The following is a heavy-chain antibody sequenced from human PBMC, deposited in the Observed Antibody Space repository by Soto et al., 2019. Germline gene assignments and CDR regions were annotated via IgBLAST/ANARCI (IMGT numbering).Heavy chain of an antibody. V-gene: IGHV3-53*01. Sequence: PGGSLRLSCAASGFTVSSNYMSWVRQAPGKGLEWVSVIYSGGSTYYADSVKGRFTISRDNSKNTLYLQMNSLRAEDTAVYYCAANDDYGDYYFDYWGQGTLVTVSS. D-gene: IGHD4-17*01. J-gene: IGHJ4*02. CDR3: AANDDYGDYYFDY. CDR2: IYSGGST. CDR1: GFTVSSNY.